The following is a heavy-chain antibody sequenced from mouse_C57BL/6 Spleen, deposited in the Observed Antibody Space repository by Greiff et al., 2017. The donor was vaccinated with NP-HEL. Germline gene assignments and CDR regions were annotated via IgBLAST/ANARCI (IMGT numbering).Heavy chain of an antibody. Sequence: EVKLMESGPGLVKPSQSLSLTCSVTGYSITSGYYWNWIRQFPGNKLEWMGFISYDGSNNYNPSLKNRISITRDTSKNQFFLKLNSVTTEDTATYYCASIYYGAWFAYWGQGTLVTVSA. CDR3: ASIYYGAWFAY. CDR1: GYSITSGYY. CDR2: ISYDGSN. D-gene: IGHD2-13*01. J-gene: IGHJ3*01. V-gene: IGHV3-6*01.